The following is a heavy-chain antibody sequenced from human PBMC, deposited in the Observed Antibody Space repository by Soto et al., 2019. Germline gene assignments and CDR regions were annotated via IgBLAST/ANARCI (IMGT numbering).Heavy chain of an antibody. J-gene: IGHJ4*02. D-gene: IGHD2-15*01. V-gene: IGHV4-39*07. CDR2: IYYSGST. CDR1: GGSISSSSYY. CDR3: ARVPVVVATIYLDY. Sequence: PSETLSLTCTVSGGSISSSSYYWGWIRQPPGKGLEWIGSIYYSGSTYYNPSLKSRVTISVDTSKNQFSLKLSSVTAADTAVYYCARVPVVVATIYLDYWGQGTLVTVSS.